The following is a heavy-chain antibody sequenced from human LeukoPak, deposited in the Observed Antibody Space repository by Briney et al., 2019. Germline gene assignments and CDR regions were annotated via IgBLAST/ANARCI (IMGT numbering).Heavy chain of an antibody. V-gene: IGHV3-33*01. CDR2: IWYDGSNK. CDR1: GFTFSSYG. D-gene: IGHD3-22*01. J-gene: IGHJ6*02. CDR3: ARVGYDSSGYYTSYYYYGMDV. Sequence: PGRSLRLSCAASGFTFSSYGMHWVRQAPGKGLEWVAVIWYDGSNKYYADSVKGRFTIYRDNSKNTLYLQMNSLRAEDTAVYYCARVGYDSSGYYTSYYYYGMDVWGQGTTVTVSS.